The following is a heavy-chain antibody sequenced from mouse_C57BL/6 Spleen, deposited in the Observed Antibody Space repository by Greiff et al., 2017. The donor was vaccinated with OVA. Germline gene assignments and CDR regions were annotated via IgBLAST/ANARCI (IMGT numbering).Heavy chain of an antibody. Sequence: VQLQQPGAELVRPGTSVKLSCKASGYTFTSYWMHWVKQRPGQGLEWIGVIDPSDSYTNYNQKFKGKATLTVDTSSSTAYMQLSSLTSEDSAVYYCARESNYQYFDVWGTGTTVTVSS. V-gene: IGHV1-59*01. CDR3: ARESNYQYFDV. J-gene: IGHJ1*03. CDR2: IDPSDSYT. D-gene: IGHD2-5*01. CDR1: GYTFTSYW.